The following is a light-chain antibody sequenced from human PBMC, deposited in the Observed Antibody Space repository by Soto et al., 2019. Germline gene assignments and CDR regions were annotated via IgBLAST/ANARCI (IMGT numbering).Light chain of an antibody. J-gene: IGKJ2*01. CDR3: QQYGSSPYT. CDR1: QSVSSSY. CDR2: GAS. V-gene: IGKV3-20*01. Sequence: EIVLTQSPGTLSLSPGERATLSCRASQSVSSSYLDWYKQKPGQAPRLLIYGASSMATGIPDRFSGSGSGTDFTLTISRLEPEDFAVYYCQQYGSSPYTFGQGTKLEIK.